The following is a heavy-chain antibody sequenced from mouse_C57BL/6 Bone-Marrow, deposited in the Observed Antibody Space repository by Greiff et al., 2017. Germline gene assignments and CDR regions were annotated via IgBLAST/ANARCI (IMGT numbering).Heavy chain of an antibody. CDR3: ARVVLAY. Sequence: QVQLQQSGPELVKPGASVKISCKASGYAFSSSWMNWVKQRPGKGLEWIGRIYPGDGDTNYNEKFKGKATLTADKSSSTAYMQLSSLTSEDSAVYFCARVVLAYWGQGTTLTVSS. D-gene: IGHD1-1*02. V-gene: IGHV1-82*01. CDR2: IYPGDGDT. CDR1: GYAFSSSW. J-gene: IGHJ2*01.